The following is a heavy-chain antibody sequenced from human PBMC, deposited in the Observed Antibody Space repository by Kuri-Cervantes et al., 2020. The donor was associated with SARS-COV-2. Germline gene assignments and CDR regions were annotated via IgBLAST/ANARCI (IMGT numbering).Heavy chain of an antibody. CDR2: IYPGDSDT. J-gene: IGHJ6*03. CDR3: ARRAYGEQVDYYYMDV. Sequence: KVSCKGSGYSFTSYWIGWVRQMPGKGLEWMGIIYPGDSDTRYSPSFQGQVTISADKSISTAFLQWSSLKASDTAMYYCARRAYGEQVDYYYMDVWGKGTTVTDSS. V-gene: IGHV5-51*01. D-gene: IGHD4-17*01. CDR1: GYSFTSYW.